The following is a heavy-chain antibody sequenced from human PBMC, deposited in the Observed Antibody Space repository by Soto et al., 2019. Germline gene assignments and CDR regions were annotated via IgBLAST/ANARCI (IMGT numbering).Heavy chain of an antibody. J-gene: IGHJ3*02. Sequence: SVKVSCKASGGTFSSYAISWVRQAPGQGLEWMGGIIPIFGTANYAQKFQGRVTITADESTSTAYMELSSLRSEDTAVYYCARATNGDYADAFDIWGQGTMVTVS. V-gene: IGHV1-69*13. CDR3: ARATNGDYADAFDI. CDR1: GGTFSSYA. CDR2: IIPIFGTA. D-gene: IGHD4-17*01.